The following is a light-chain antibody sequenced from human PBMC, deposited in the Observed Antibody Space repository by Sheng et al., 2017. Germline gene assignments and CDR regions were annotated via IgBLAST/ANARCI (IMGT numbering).Light chain of an antibody. CDR3: QQYGRSPFS. CDR2: GAS. Sequence: EIVLTQSPATLSLSPGERATLSCRASQSVSIYLAWFQQKPGQAPRLLIYGASNRATGIPARFSGSGSGTDFTLTISSLEPEDFAVYYCQQYGRSPFSFGPGTKVDI. J-gene: IGKJ3*01. CDR1: QSVSIY. V-gene: IGKV3-11*01.